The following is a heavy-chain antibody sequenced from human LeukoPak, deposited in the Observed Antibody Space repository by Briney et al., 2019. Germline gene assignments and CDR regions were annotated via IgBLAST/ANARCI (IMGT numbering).Heavy chain of an antibody. Sequence: PSEALSLTCAVSGGSVNSGGSYWSWIRQPPGKGLEWIGYISYSGSTDYNPSLNSRVTISVDTSKNQFSLKLTSVTAADMAVYYCARGPNWYYNSWGQGTLVTVS. D-gene: IGHD3-10*01. CDR3: ARGPNWYYNS. CDR1: GGSVNSGGSY. V-gene: IGHV4-61*08. CDR2: ISYSGST. J-gene: IGHJ4*02.